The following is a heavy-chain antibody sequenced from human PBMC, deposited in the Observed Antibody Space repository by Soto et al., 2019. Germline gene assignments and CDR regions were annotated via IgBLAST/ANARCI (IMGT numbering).Heavy chain of an antibody. CDR2: IYWDDDK. V-gene: IGHV2-5*02. Sequence: QITLNESGPTVVKPAETLTLTCTFSGFSLTTSGVGVCWIRQSPGKAPEWLALIYWDDDKRYSASLKSRLTITTDTSKNHVVLTMASVDPADTATYYCAHRIRRTVFGLVTTTAIYFDFWGQGTPVVVSS. D-gene: IGHD3-3*01. J-gene: IGHJ4*02. CDR1: GFSLTTSGVG. CDR3: AHRIRRTVFGLVTTTAIYFDF.